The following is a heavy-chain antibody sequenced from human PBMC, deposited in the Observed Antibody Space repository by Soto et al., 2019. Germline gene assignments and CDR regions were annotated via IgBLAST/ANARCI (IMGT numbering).Heavy chain of an antibody. Sequence: SYAISWVRQAPGQGLEWMGGIIPIFGTANYAQKFQGRVTITADESTSTVYMELSSLRSEDTAVYYCARVLAARGGFDPWGQGTLVTVSS. CDR3: ARVLAARGGFDP. D-gene: IGHD6-6*01. J-gene: IGHJ5*02. CDR1: SYA. V-gene: IGHV1-69*01. CDR2: IIPIFGTA.